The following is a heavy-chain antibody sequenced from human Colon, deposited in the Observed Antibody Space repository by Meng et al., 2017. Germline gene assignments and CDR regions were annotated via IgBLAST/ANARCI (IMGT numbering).Heavy chain of an antibody. D-gene: IGHD3-10*01. CDR3: ARFYGSGTFEVHDY. CDR2: IHYSGSR. J-gene: IGHJ4*02. CDR1: GGSVSSASYY. Sequence: QVRRQEAGPGLVRPSETLFLTCNVAGGSVSSASYYWSWIRQPPGKGLEWIGLIHYSGSRNYNPSLKSRVTMSVDTSKNQVSLRLTSVTAADTAVYYCARFYGSGTFEVHDYWGQGTLVTVSS. V-gene: IGHV4-61*01.